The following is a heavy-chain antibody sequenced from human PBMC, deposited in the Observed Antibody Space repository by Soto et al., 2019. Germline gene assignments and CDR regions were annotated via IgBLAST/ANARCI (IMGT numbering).Heavy chain of an antibody. Sequence: PGGSLRLSCAASGFTVSNYFMSWVRHPPGKGLEWVALISYDGSNKYYADSVKGRFTISRDNSKNTLYLQMNSLRAEDTAVYYCAKDVVVGATPGLGDYYYYYGMDVWGQGTTVTVSS. D-gene: IGHD1-26*01. V-gene: IGHV3-30*18. CDR3: AKDVVVGATPGLGDYYYYYGMDV. CDR1: GFTVSNYF. J-gene: IGHJ6*02. CDR2: ISYDGSNK.